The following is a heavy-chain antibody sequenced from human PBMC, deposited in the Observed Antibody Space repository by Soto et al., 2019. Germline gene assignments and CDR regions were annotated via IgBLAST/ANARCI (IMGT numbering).Heavy chain of an antibody. D-gene: IGHD3-10*01. J-gene: IGHJ5*02. CDR3: ARDLFGDYGSGMGLYYSDWFDP. CDR2: INSDGSST. Sequence: GGSLRLSCAASGLTFSSYWMHWVRQAPGKGLVWVSRINSDGSSTSYADSVKGRFTISRDNAKNTLYLQMNSLRAEDTAVYYCARDLFGDYGSGMGLYYSDWFDPWGQGTLVTVSS. V-gene: IGHV3-74*01. CDR1: GLTFSSYW.